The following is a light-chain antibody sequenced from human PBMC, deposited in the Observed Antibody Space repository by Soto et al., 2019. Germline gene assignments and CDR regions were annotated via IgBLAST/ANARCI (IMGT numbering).Light chain of an antibody. J-gene: IGLJ3*02. CDR3: SSYTPQGGV. V-gene: IGLV2-14*01. CDR1: SSDVGGYNY. Sequence: QSVLTQPASVSGSPGQSITISCTGTSSDVGGYNYVSWYQQHPGKAPKLMIYDVSNRPSGVSNRFSGSKSGNTASLTISGRQAEDEADYYCSSYTPQGGVFGGGTKLTVL. CDR2: DVS.